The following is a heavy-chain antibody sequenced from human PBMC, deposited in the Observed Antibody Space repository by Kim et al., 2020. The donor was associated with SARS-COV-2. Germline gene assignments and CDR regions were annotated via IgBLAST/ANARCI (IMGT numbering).Heavy chain of an antibody. CDR1: GFTFSSYG. V-gene: IGHV3-30*18. Sequence: GGSLRLSCAASGFTFSSYGMHWVRQAPGKGLEWVAVISYDGSNKYYADSVKGRFTISRDNSKNTLYLQMNSLRAEDTAVYYCAKIIAVAPSFDYWGQGTLAPVSS. D-gene: IGHD6-19*01. J-gene: IGHJ4*02. CDR2: ISYDGSNK. CDR3: AKIIAVAPSFDY.